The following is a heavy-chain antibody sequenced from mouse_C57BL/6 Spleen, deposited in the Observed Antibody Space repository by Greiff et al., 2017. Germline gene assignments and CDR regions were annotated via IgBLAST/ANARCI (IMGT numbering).Heavy chain of an antibody. J-gene: IGHJ4*01. CDR2: IYPRAGST. CDR3: ARTPYSNYEGNYAMDD. D-gene: IGHD2-5*01. Sequence: QVQLKESDAELVKPGASVKISCKVSGYTFTDHSIHWMKQRPEQGLEWIGYIYPRAGSTKYNEKFKGKATLTADKSSSTAYVQLNSLTSEDSAVYFCARTPYSNYEGNYAMDDWGQGTSVTVSS. CDR1: GYTFTDHS. V-gene: IGHV1-78*01.